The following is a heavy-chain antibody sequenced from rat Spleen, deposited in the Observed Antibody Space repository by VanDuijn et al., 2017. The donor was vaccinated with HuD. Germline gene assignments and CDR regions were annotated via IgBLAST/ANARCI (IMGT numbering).Heavy chain of an antibody. Sequence: EVQLVESGGGLVQPGRSMRLSCAASGFTFSDYGMAWVRQAPKKGLEWVASITYEGSSNYYGDSVKGRFTVSRDNAKNTLYLQMNSLGSEDTATYYCARHSSTYYVMDAWGQGASVTVSS. CDR3: ARHSSTYYVMDA. CDR2: ITYEGSSN. J-gene: IGHJ4*01. V-gene: IGHV5-22*01. CDR1: GFTFSDYG. D-gene: IGHD1-2*01.